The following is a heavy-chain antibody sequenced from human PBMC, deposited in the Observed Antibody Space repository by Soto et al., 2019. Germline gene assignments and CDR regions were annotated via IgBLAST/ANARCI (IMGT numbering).Heavy chain of an antibody. CDR1: GDSISSDSYY. CDR3: VRHKDRNCFDP. J-gene: IGHJ5*02. CDR2: IYYSTRTYYNPSGST. V-gene: IGHV4-39*01. Sequence: SETLSLTCRVSGDSISSDSYYWGWIRQPPGKGLEWIGSIYYSTRTYYNPSGSTYYNPSLKSRVSISIDTSKNHFSLKLSSVTATDTAVYYCVRHKDRNCFDPWGQGALVTVSS.